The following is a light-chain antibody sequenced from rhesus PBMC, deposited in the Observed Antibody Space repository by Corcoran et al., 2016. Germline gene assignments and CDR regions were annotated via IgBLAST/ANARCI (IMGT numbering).Light chain of an antibody. CDR2: GGS. CDR1: QSLLHTDGYTY. J-gene: IGKJ2*01. V-gene: IGKV2-61*01. Sequence: DIVMTQTPLSLPVTPGEPASISCRSSQSLLHTDGYTYLDWYLQKPGQSPQILIYGGSNRAFGVPDRFGGSGSGTDFTLKISRLEAEDVGVYYCMQGIQLPYSFGQGTKVEIK. CDR3: MQGIQLPYS.